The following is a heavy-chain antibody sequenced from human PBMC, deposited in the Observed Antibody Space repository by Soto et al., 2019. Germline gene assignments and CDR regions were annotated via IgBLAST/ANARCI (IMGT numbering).Heavy chain of an antibody. CDR3: ARGYGRYCSGGNCLDMDV. CDR1: GYTFTGYY. D-gene: IGHD2-15*01. J-gene: IGHJ6*02. Sequence: ASVKVSCKASGYTFTGYYMHWVRQAPGQGLEWMGWINPNSGGTNYAQKFQGWVTMTRDTSISTAYMELSRLRSDDTAVYYCARGYGRYCSGGNCLDMDVWGQGTTVTVYS. V-gene: IGHV1-2*04. CDR2: INPNSGGT.